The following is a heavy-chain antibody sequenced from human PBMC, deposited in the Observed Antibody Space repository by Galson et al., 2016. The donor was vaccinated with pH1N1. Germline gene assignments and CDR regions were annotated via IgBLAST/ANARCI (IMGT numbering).Heavy chain of an antibody. V-gene: IGHV3-53*01. CDR3: ARERGNYPDDSFDI. CDR1: GFTVTDNY. CDR2: IYRGGTT. Sequence: CAASGFTVTDNYMNWVRRAPGKGLEWVSVIYRGGTTHYADSVKGRFSISRDNSRNTMYLQMNRLGVEDTAVYYCARERGNYPDDSFDIWGQGAPVSVSS. J-gene: IGHJ3*02. D-gene: IGHD1-7*01.